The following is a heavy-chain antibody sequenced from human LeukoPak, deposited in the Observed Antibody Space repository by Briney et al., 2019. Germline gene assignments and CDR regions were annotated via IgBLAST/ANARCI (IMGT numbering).Heavy chain of an antibody. CDR2: INHSGST. J-gene: IGHJ4*02. Sequence: SETLSLTCAVYGGSFSGYYWSWIRQPPGKGLEWIGEINHSGSTNYNPSLKSRVTISVDTSKNQFSLKLSSVTAADTAVYYCARRRITMKVVVVTPFDYWGQGTLVTVSS. V-gene: IGHV4-34*01. D-gene: IGHD3-22*01. CDR3: ARRRITMKVVVVTPFDY. CDR1: GGSFSGYY.